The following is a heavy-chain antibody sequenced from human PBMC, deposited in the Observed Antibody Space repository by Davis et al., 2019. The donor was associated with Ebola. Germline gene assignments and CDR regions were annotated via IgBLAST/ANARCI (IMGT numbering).Heavy chain of an antibody. Sequence: GESLKISCAASGFTFSSYWMHWVRQVPGKGLVWVSRVNSDGSTTGYADSVKGRFTISRDNAKNTLHLQMNSLRAEDTAVYYCVRDHIVRVPSALFGYWGQGTLVTVSS. J-gene: IGHJ4*02. CDR1: GFTFSSYW. D-gene: IGHD2-2*01. CDR3: VRDHIVRVPSALFGY. V-gene: IGHV3-74*01. CDR2: VNSDGSTT.